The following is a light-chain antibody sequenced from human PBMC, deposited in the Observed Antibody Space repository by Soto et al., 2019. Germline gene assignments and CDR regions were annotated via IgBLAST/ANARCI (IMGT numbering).Light chain of an antibody. J-gene: IGKJ1*01. CDR1: QSLSSIN. V-gene: IGKV3-20*01. CDR3: QQYGSSPQWT. Sequence: EIVLTQSPATLSLSPGERATLSFMAIQSLSSINLAWFQQKPGQAPRLLIYGASSRATGIPDRFSGSGSGTDFTLTISRLEPEDFAVYYCQQYGSSPQWTFGQGTKVDIK. CDR2: GAS.